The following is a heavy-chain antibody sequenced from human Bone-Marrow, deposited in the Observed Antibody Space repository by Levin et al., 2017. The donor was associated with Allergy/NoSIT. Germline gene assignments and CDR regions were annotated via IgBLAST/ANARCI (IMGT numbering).Heavy chain of an antibody. V-gene: IGHV2-5*02. CDR3: AHHRGGAAAGRVHFQH. J-gene: IGHJ1*01. D-gene: IGHD6-13*01. CDR1: GFSLSTSGVG. CDR2: IYWDDDK. Sequence: SGPTLVKPTQTLTLTCTFSGFSLSTSGVGVGWIRQPPGKALEWLALIYWDDDKRYSPSLKSRLTITKDTSKNQVVRTMTNMDPVDTATYYCAHHRGGAAAGRVHFQHWGQGTLVTVSS.